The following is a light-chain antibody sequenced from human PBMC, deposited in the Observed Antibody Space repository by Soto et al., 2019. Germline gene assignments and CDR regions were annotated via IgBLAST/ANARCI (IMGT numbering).Light chain of an antibody. J-gene: IGLJ3*02. Sequence: QSVLTQPPSASGTPGQKVSISCSGTNSNIGTNAVNWYQQLPGTAPKLLIYSNNQRPSGVPDRFSGSKSGTSASLAISGLQSDDEADYYCAAWGASLNGWVFGGGTQLTVL. V-gene: IGLV1-44*01. CDR2: SNN. CDR3: AAWGASLNGWV. CDR1: NSNIGTNA.